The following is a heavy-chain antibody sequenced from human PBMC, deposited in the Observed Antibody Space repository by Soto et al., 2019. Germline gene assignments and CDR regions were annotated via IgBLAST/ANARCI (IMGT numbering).Heavy chain of an antibody. Sequence: ASVKVSCKASGYTFTSYAMHWVRQAPGQRLEWMGWINAGNGNTKYSQKFQGRVTITRDTSASTAYMELSSLRSEDTAVYYCAGAHGSNFAWFYYYYGMDVWGQGTTVTVSS. D-gene: IGHD3-9*01. CDR2: INAGNGNT. CDR3: AGAHGSNFAWFYYYYGMDV. CDR1: GYTFTSYA. V-gene: IGHV1-3*01. J-gene: IGHJ6*02.